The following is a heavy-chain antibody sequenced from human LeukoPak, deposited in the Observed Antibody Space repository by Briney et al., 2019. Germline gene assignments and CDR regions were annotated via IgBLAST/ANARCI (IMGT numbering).Heavy chain of an antibody. CDR2: IYYSVNT. CDR3: ASRSFYDSSGYYSP. J-gene: IGHJ3*01. D-gene: IGHD3-22*01. CDR1: GGSVSSNTYY. V-gene: IGHV4-39*07. Sequence: SETLSLTCTVAGGSVSSNTYYWGWIRQPPGKGLEWIGTIYYSVNTYYNPSLKSRVTISVDTSKNQFSLKLSSVTAADTAVYYCASRSFYDSSGYYSPWGQGTMVTVSS.